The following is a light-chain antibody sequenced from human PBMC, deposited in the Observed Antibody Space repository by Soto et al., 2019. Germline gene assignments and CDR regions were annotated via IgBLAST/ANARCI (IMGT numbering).Light chain of an antibody. V-gene: IGKV3-15*01. Sequence: EIVMTQAPATLSVSPGDRATVSCRASQKINSNLAWYQQKPGQAPRLLIYGASTRATGIPARFSGSGSGTELSLTITSLESADFAVYFCQQYTNWPPTFRQGTQLEIK. CDR3: QQYTNWPPT. J-gene: IGKJ2*01. CDR2: GAS. CDR1: QKINSN.